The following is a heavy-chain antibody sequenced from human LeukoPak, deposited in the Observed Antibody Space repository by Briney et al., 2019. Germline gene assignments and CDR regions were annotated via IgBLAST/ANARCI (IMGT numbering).Heavy chain of an antibody. CDR3: ARDRNDILTGNYSYYYGMDV. J-gene: IGHJ6*01. CDR1: GFTFSSYA. Sequence: PGRSLRLSCAASGFTFSSYAMHWVRQAPGKGLEWVAVISYDGSNKYYADSVKGRFTISRDNSKNTLYLQMNSLRAEDTAVYYCARDRNDILTGNYSYYYGMDVWGQGTTVTVSS. V-gene: IGHV3-30*04. D-gene: IGHD3-9*01. CDR2: ISYDGSNK.